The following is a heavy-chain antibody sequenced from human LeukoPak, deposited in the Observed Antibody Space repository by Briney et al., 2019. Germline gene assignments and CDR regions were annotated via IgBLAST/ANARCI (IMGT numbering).Heavy chain of an antibody. D-gene: IGHD3-22*01. Sequence: PGGSLRLSCAASGFTFSSYWMHWVRQAPGKGLVWVSRINSDGSSTSYADSVKGRFTISRDNAKNTLYLQMNSLRAEDTAVYYCARADYDSSGYPDYWGQGTLVTVSS. CDR2: INSDGSST. CDR1: GFTFSSYW. J-gene: IGHJ4*02. V-gene: IGHV3-74*01. CDR3: ARADYDSSGYPDY.